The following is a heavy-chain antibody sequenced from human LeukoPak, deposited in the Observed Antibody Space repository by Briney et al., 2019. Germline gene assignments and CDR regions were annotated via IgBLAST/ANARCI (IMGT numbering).Heavy chain of an antibody. J-gene: IGHJ4*02. CDR1: VGSFSGYY. D-gene: IGHD6-6*01. CDR2: INHGGST. V-gene: IGHV4-34*01. Sequence: SETLSLTCAVYVGSFSGYYWSWIRQPPGKGLEWIGEINHGGSTNYNPSLKSRVTTSVDPSKNQVSLKLTSVTAADTAVYYCAREGSSSSFDYWGQGTLVTVSS. CDR3: AREGSSSSFDY.